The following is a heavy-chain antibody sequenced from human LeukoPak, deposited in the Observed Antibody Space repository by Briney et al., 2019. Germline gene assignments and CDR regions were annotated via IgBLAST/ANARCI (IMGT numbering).Heavy chain of an antibody. Sequence: SVKLSCKASGGTFTSYAISWVRQAPGQGLEWRGGIIPIFGTANYAQKFQGRVTIAAAESTSTAYMELSSLRSEATAVYYCARDPWPRQDNWFDPWGQGTLVTVSS. CDR3: ARDPWPRQDNWFDP. D-gene: IGHD5-24*01. J-gene: IGHJ5*02. CDR2: IIPIFGTA. V-gene: IGHV1-69*01. CDR1: GGTFTSYA.